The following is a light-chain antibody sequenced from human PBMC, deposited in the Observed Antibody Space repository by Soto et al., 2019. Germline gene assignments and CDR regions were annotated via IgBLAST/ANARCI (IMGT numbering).Light chain of an antibody. CDR1: SSNVGAGYD. J-gene: IGLJ1*01. CDR3: QSYDNRLTGYV. Sequence: QSVLTQPPSVSGAPGQRVTISCTGTSSNVGAGYDVHWYQHLPGTAPKLLIYSNNNRPSGVPDRFSASKSGASASLAITRLQAEDEADYYCQSYDNRLTGYVFGNGTKVTV. V-gene: IGLV1-40*01. CDR2: SNN.